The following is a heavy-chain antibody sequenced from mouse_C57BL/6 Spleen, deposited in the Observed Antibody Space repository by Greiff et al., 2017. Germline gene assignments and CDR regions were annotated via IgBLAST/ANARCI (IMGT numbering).Heavy chain of an antibody. CDR2: IRSKSNNYAT. D-gene: IGHD4-1*01. CDR1: GFSFNTYA. V-gene: IGHV10-1*01. Sequence: VQLKQSGGGLVQPKGSLKLSCAASGFSFNTYAMNWVRQAPGKGLEWVARIRSKSNNYATYYADSVKDRFTISRDDSENMLYLQMNNLKTEDTAMYYCVRHDRNWCFDYWGQGTTLTVAS. J-gene: IGHJ2*01. CDR3: VRHDRNWCFDY.